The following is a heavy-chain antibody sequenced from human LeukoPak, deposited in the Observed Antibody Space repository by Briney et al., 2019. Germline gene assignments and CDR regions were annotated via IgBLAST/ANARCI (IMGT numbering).Heavy chain of an antibody. CDR2: IGGRGTST. J-gene: IGHJ5*02. CDR1: GFRFSDFT. Sequence: GRSLRLSCAASGFRFSDFTMTWVRQAPGKGPEWVSAIGGRGTSTYYADSLGGRFTISRDNSKDMLYLQMNSLKVEDTATYYCGKEGGAWGQGTKVTVSS. D-gene: IGHD3-16*01. V-gene: IGHV3-23*01. CDR3: GKEGGA.